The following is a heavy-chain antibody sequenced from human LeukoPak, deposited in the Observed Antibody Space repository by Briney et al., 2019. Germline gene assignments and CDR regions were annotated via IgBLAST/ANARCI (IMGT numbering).Heavy chain of an antibody. CDR1: GFTFSSYA. J-gene: IGHJ4*02. Sequence: PGGSLRLSCAASGFTFSSYAMSWVRQAPGKGLEWVSAISGSGGSTYYADSVKGRFTISRDNSKNTLYLQMNSLRAEDTAVYYCAKRRSGWYVVKFEFDYWGQGTLVTVSS. CDR2: ISGSGGST. V-gene: IGHV3-23*01. CDR3: AKRRSGWYVVKFEFDY. D-gene: IGHD6-19*01.